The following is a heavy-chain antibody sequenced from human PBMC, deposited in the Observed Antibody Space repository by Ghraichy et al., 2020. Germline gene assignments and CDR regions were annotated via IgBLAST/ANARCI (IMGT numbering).Heavy chain of an antibody. CDR1: GFTVSSNY. J-gene: IGHJ4*02. D-gene: IGHD3-3*01. CDR2: IYSGGST. V-gene: IGHV3-53*04. Sequence: GGSLRLSCAASGFTVSSNYMSWVRQAPGKGLEWVSVIYSGGSTYYADSVKGRFTISRHNSKNTLYLQMNSLRAEDTAVYYCARYLTIFGAYYFDYWGQGTLVTVSS. CDR3: ARYLTIFGAYYFDY.